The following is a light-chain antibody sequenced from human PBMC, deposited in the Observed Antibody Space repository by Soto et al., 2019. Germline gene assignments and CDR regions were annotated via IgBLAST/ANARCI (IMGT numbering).Light chain of an antibody. CDR3: HQYGGSPQT. CDR1: QSVSNY. Sequence: EIVLTQSPGTLSLSPGERATLSCRASQSVSNYLAWHQRKPGQAPRLLIYGASSRATGIPDRFSGSGSGTDFTLTISRLEPEDFAVYYCHQYGGSPQTFGQGTKVDIK. V-gene: IGKV3-20*01. J-gene: IGKJ1*01. CDR2: GAS.